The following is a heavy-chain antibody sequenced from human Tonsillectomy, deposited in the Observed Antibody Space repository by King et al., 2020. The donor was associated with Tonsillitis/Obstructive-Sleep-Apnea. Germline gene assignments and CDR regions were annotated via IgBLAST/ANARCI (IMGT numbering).Heavy chain of an antibody. CDR1: GFTFSTYW. CDR3: ARDKVAGATKFDY. Sequence: VQLVESGGGLVQPGGSLRLSCAASGFTFSTYWMSWVRQTPGKGLEWVANMKQDGGEIYYVDSVKGRFTISRDNAKKSLYLQMNSLRVEDTAVYYCARDKVAGATKFDYWGQGTLVTASS. CDR2: MKQDGGEI. D-gene: IGHD1-26*01. J-gene: IGHJ4*02. V-gene: IGHV3-7*01.